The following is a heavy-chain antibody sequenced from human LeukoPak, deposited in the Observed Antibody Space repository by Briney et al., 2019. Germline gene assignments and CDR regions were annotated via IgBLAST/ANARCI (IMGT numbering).Heavy chain of an antibody. CDR2: ISDSSDRT. CDR3: ALCRLPFYGMDV. V-gene: IGHV3-23*01. Sequence: GGSLRLSCAASGFTFTSYAMSWVRQAPGKGLEWVSTISDSSDRTYYADSVKGRFSISRDNSKNTLYLQMNSLRAEDTAVYSCALCRLPFYGMDVWGQGTTVTVSS. J-gene: IGHJ6*02. CDR1: GFTFTSYA. D-gene: IGHD2-2*01.